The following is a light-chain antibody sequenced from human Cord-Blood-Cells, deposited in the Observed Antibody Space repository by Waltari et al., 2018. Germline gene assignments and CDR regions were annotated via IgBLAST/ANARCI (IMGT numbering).Light chain of an antibody. CDR3: QQYNSYSIT. CDR2: DAS. Sequence: DIQMTQSPSTLSASVGDRVNITCRASQRISSWLAWYQQKPGKAPKLLIYDASSLESGVPSRFSGSGSGTECTLTISSLQPDDFATYYCQQYNSYSITFGQGTRLEIK. J-gene: IGKJ5*01. V-gene: IGKV1-5*01. CDR1: QRISSW.